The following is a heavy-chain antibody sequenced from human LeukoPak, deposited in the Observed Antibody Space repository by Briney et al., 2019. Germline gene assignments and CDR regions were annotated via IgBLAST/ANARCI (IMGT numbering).Heavy chain of an antibody. CDR2: IYYSGST. J-gene: IGHJ4*02. D-gene: IGHD5-12*01. V-gene: IGHV4-39*01. Sequence: SETLSLTCTVSGGSISSSSYYWGWIRQPPGKGLEWIGSIYYSGSTYYNPSLKSRVTISVDTSKNQFSLKLSSVTAADTAVYYCARHPVATIEVYFDYWGQGTLVAVSS. CDR1: GGSISSSSYY. CDR3: ARHPVATIEVYFDY.